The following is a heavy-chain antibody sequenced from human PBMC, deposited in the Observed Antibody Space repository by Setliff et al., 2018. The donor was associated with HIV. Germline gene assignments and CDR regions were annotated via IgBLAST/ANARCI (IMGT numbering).Heavy chain of an antibody. V-gene: IGHV3-7*01. CDR2: IEQDGTEK. CDR3: ARNPHYFDRSGYYSWFYFDF. Sequence: GGSLRLSCAASGFTFSSYWMSWVRQAPGKGLEWVANIEQDGTEKYYVDSVKGRFTISRDNAKNSLYLQMNSLRAEDTAVYYCARNPHYFDRSGYYSWFYFDFWGQGTLVTVS. D-gene: IGHD3-22*01. CDR1: GFTFSSYW. J-gene: IGHJ4*02.